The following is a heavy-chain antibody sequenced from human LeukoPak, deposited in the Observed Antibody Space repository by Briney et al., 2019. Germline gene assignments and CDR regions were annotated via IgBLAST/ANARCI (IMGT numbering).Heavy chain of an antibody. Sequence: GGSLRLSCAASGFTFRNYGTHWVRQAPGKGLEWVSAISGSGGSTYYADSVKGRFTISRDNSKNTLYLQMNSLRAEDTAVYYCAKDRGYYDSSGYYYSWGQGTLVTVSS. V-gene: IGHV3-23*01. CDR1: GFTFRNYG. J-gene: IGHJ4*02. D-gene: IGHD3-22*01. CDR2: ISGSGGST. CDR3: AKDRGYYDSSGYYYS.